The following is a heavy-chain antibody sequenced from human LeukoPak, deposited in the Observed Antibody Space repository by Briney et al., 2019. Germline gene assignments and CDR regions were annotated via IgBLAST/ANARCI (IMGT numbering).Heavy chain of an antibody. CDR1: GGSISRGSYY. V-gene: IGHV4-61*02. J-gene: IGHJ5*02. CDR2: IYTSGST. Sequence: SETLSLTXTGSGGSISRGSYYWSWIRQPAGKGLEWIRRIYTSGSTNYNPSLKSRVTISVDTSKNQFSLKLSTVTAADTAVYYCARDFGFWSGPNWFDPWGQGTLVTVSS. D-gene: IGHD3-3*01. CDR3: ARDFGFWSGPNWFDP.